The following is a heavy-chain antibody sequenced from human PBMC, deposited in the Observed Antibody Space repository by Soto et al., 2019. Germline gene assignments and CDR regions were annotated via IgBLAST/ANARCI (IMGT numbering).Heavy chain of an antibody. CDR2: IYYSGNT. J-gene: IGHJ6*04. CDR3: ARASYGSGNYYASYYFYAMDV. D-gene: IGHD3-10*01. V-gene: IGHV4-61*08. Sequence: SETLSLTCTVSGGSISSGDYYWSWIRQPPGKGLEWIGYIYYSGNTNYNPSLKSRVTMSVDTSKNQFSLNLTSVTAADTAVYFCARASYGSGNYYASYYFYAMDVWGYGTMVTVSS. CDR1: GGSISSGDYY.